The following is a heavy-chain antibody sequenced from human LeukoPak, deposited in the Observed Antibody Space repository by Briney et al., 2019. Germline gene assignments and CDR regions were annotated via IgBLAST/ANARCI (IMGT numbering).Heavy chain of an antibody. CDR1: GFTFSDYY. CDR3: ARSHCNSRNCYWHFDL. CDR2: ITGTDHSM. V-gene: IGHV3-11*01. D-gene: IGHD2/OR15-2a*01. Sequence: PGGSLRLSCDASGFTFSDYYMSWIRQAPGKGLEWLSYITGTDHSMRYADSVKGRFAISRDNAKNSLYLQLNSLRAEDTAVYYCARSHCNSRNCYWHFDLWGRGTRVTVSS. J-gene: IGHJ2*01.